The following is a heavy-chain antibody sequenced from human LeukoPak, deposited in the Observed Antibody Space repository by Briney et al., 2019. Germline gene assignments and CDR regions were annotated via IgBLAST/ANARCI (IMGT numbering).Heavy chain of an antibody. Sequence: GGSLRLSCAASGFSFSTFAMIWVRQPPGKGLEWVSSIFPTSREIHYADSVRGRFTISRDNSKSTLSLQMNSLRAEDTAIYYCATYRQVMLPFESWGQGTLVTVSS. V-gene: IGHV3-23*01. CDR3: ATYRQVMLPFES. CDR1: GFSFSTFA. CDR2: IFPTSREI. D-gene: IGHD5-18*01. J-gene: IGHJ4*02.